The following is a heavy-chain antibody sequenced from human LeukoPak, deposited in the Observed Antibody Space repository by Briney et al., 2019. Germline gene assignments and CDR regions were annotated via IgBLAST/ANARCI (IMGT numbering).Heavy chain of an antibody. V-gene: IGHV1-46*01. CDR1: GYTFTSYY. J-gene: IGHJ4*02. CDR3: ARVRFGKLGTVY. D-gene: IGHD3-10*01. Sequence: ASVKVSCEASGYTFTSYYMHWVRQAPGQGLEWMGVINPSGGSTSYAQKFQGRVTMTRDTSTSTVYMELSSLRSEDTAVYYCARVRFGKLGTVYWGQGTLVTVSS. CDR2: INPSGGST.